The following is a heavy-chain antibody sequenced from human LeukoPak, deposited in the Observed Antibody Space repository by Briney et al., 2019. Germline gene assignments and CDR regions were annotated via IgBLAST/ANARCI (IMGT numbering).Heavy chain of an antibody. D-gene: IGHD1-26*01. CDR3: ARSPVGASQVLRY. V-gene: IGHV1-2*02. Sequence: ASVKVSCKASGYTFTGYYMHWVRQAPGQGLECMGWINPNSGGTNYAQKFQGRVTMTRDTSISTAYMELSRLRSDDTAVYYCARSPVGASQVLRYWGQGTLVTVSS. CDR2: INPNSGGT. J-gene: IGHJ4*02. CDR1: GYTFTGYY.